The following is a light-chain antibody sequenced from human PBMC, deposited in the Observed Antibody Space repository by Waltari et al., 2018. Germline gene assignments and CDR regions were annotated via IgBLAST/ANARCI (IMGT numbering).Light chain of an antibody. J-gene: IGKJ2*01. CDR1: QSVLSTSNNKNY. CDR3: QQWYTFPYT. CDR2: WAS. Sequence: DIVLTQSPDSLAVSLGERATINCKSSQSVLSTSNNKNYSCCYQQKPGQPPKLLITWASTRGTGVSDRFCGSGAETDFTLTISSHQADGVSVYFCQQWYTFPYTFGQGTKLEIK. V-gene: IGKV4-1*01.